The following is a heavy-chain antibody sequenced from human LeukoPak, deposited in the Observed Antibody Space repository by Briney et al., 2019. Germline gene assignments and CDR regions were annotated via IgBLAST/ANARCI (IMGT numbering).Heavy chain of an antibody. CDR1: GFTFSSYSM. D-gene: IGHD3-22*01. Sequence: PGGSLRLSCAASGFTFSSYSMNWVRQAPGKGLEWIGEIYHDGDSNYKPSLKSRVKISLDKSKNQISLRLTSVTAADTAVYYCARLHSSGYGVLENWGQGTLVIVSS. V-gene: IGHV4-4*02. J-gene: IGHJ4*02. CDR3: ARLHSSGYGVLEN. CDR2: IYHDGDS.